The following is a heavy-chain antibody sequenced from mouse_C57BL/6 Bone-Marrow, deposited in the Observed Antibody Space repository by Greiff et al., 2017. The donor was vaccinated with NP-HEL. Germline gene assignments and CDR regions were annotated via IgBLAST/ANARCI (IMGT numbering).Heavy chain of an antibody. V-gene: IGHV14-4*01. Sequence: EVQLQQSGAELVRPGASVKLSCTASGFNIKDDYMHWVKQRPEQGLEWIGWIDPENGDTEYASKFQGKATITADTSSNTAYLQLCSLTSEDTAVYYCTTFYYYGSSYHFFAYWGQGTLVTVSA. CDR2: IDPENGDT. CDR1: GFNIKDDY. J-gene: IGHJ3*01. D-gene: IGHD1-1*01. CDR3: TTFYYYGSSYHFFAY.